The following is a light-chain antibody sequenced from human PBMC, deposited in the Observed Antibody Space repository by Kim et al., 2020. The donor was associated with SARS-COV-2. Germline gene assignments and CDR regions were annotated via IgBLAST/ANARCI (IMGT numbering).Light chain of an antibody. V-gene: IGLV4-69*01. CDR2: VNSDGNH. CDR3: QTWDTGIRV. CDR1: SGHSSYA. J-gene: IGLJ3*02. Sequence: QLVLTQSPSASASLGASVKVTCTLSSGHSSYAIAWHQQQPEKGPRYLMKVNSDGNHSKGDGIPDRFSASSSGAERYLTISSLQSEDEADYYCQTWDTGIRVFGGGTQLTVL.